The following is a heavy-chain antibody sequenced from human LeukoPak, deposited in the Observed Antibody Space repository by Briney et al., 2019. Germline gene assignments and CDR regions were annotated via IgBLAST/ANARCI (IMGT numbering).Heavy chain of an antibody. CDR1: GGSFSGYY. CDR2: INHSGST. D-gene: IGHD6-19*01. V-gene: IGHV4-34*01. CDR3: ARGTKWEVAVAGSEYFQH. J-gene: IGHJ1*01. Sequence: SETLSLTCAVYGGSFSGYYWGWIRQPPGKGLEWIGEINHSGSTNYNPSLKSRVTISVDTSKNQFSLKLSSVTAADTAVYYCARGTKWEVAVAGSEYFQHWGQGTLVTVSS.